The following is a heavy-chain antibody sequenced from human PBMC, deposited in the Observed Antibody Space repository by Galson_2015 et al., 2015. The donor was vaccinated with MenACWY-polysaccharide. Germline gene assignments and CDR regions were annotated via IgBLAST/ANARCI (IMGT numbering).Heavy chain of an antibody. CDR2: ISFDGSVK. CDR1: GFIFNNYG. Sequence: SLRLSCAASGFIFNNYGMHWVRQAPGKGLEWVAVISFDGSVKYYADSLKGRFAISRDNSKNTLYLQMNSLRAEDTAVYYCAKDQSVYYYNIDFWGQGTPVTVSS. CDR3: AKDQSVYYYNIDF. J-gene: IGHJ5*01. V-gene: IGHV3-30*18. D-gene: IGHD5/OR15-5a*01.